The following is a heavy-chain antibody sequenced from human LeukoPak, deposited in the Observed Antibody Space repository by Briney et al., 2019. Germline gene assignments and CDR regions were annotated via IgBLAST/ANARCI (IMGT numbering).Heavy chain of an antibody. J-gene: IGHJ4*02. V-gene: IGHV4-38-2*02. D-gene: IGHD3-16*01. CDR2: IYHSGST. CDR3: AKLRPRRLGELAGVGYYFDY. Sequence: SETLSLTCTVSGYSISSGYYWGWIRQPPGKGPEWIGSIYHSGSTYYNPSLKSRVTISVDTSKNQFSLKLSSVTAADTAVYYCAKLRPRRLGELAGVGYYFDYWGQGTLVTVSS. CDR1: GYSISSGYY.